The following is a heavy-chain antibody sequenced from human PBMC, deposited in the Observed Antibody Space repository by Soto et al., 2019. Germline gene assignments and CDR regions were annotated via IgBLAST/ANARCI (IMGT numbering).Heavy chain of an antibody. CDR1: GFTFSNAW. CDR3: TTDSPYYYDSSGWGLAFDI. Sequence: GGSLRLSCAASGFTFSNAWMNWVRQAPGKGLEWVGRIKSKTNGGTTDYAAPVKGKFTISRDDSKNTLYLQMNSLKTEDTAVYYCTTDSPYYYDSSGWGLAFDIWGQGTMVTVSS. D-gene: IGHD3-22*01. J-gene: IGHJ3*02. CDR2: IKSKTNGGTT. V-gene: IGHV3-15*07.